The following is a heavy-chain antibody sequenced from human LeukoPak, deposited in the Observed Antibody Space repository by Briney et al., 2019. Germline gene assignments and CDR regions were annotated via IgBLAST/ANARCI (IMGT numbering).Heavy chain of an antibody. CDR2: ISYDGSNK. CDR1: GFTFSSYG. D-gene: IGHD2-21*02. V-gene: IGHV3-30*03. J-gene: IGHJ2*01. Sequence: PGGSLRLSCAASGFTFSSYGMHWVRQAPGKGLEWVAVISYDGSNKYYADSVKGRFTISRDNAKNSLYLQMNSLRAEDTAVYYCARDLANCDGDCSDWYFDLWGRGTLVTVSS. CDR3: ARDLANCDGDCSDWYFDL.